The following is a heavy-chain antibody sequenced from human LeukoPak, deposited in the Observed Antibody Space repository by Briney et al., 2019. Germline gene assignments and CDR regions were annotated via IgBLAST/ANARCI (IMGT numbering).Heavy chain of an antibody. CDR1: GFTLSNYW. CDR3: ARDPYYYDSSAFYPFDY. J-gene: IGHJ4*02. V-gene: IGHV3-23*01. D-gene: IGHD3-22*01. CDR2: FNGRGDST. Sequence: GGSLRLSCVASGFTLSNYWMSWVRQAPGKGPEWVAGFNGRGDSTYYAESVRGRFTISRDTSKNTLYLQVSSLRVEDTAVYYCARDPYYYDSSAFYPFDYWGQGTLVTVSS.